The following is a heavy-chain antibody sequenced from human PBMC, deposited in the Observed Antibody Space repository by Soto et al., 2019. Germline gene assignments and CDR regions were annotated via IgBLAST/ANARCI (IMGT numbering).Heavy chain of an antibody. V-gene: IGHV4-30-4*01. CDR2: IHNSGST. D-gene: IGHD3-10*01. CDR3: ARGEVRGPFDI. J-gene: IGHJ3*02. Sequence: SETLSLTCTVSGGSMNSHDYYWSWIRQPPGRGLEWIGYIHNSGSTYYNPSLKSRLTISSDMSKNQFSLRLNSVAAADTALYFCARGEVRGPFDIWGQGTKVTVSS. CDR1: GGSMNSHDYY.